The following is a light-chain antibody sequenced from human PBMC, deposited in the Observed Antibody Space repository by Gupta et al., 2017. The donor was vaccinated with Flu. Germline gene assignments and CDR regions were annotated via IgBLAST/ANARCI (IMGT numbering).Light chain of an antibody. Sequence: SVLPQPPSASGTPGPRVTLSCSGSSSNIGSNTVNWYQQLPGTAPKLLIYSNNQRPSGVPDRFSGSKSGTSASLAISGLQSEDEADYYCAAWDDSLNGVVFGGGTKLTVL. CDR1: SSNIGSNT. J-gene: IGLJ2*01. V-gene: IGLV1-44*01. CDR2: SNN. CDR3: AAWDDSLNGVV.